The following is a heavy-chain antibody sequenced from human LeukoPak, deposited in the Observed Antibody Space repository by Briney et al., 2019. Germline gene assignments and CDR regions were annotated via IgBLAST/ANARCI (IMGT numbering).Heavy chain of an antibody. V-gene: IGHV3-33*01. CDR3: ARENYVWGSYLGRKYYYGRDF. D-gene: IGHD3-16*02. CDR1: GFTFSSYG. CDR2: IWYDGSNK. Sequence: GGSLRLSCAASGFTFSSYGMHWVRQAPGKGLGWVAVIWYDGSNKYYADSVKGRFTISRDNSKNTLYLQMNSLRAEDTAVYYCARENYVWGSYLGRKYYYGRDFGGQGPTVPVPS. J-gene: IGHJ6*02.